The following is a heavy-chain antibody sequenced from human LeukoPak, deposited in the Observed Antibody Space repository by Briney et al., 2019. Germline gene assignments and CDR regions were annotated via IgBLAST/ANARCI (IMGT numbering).Heavy chain of an antibody. CDR3: ARDLSSHLDY. CDR1: GGSISSGDYY. Sequence: SQTLSLTCTVSGGSISSGDYYWSWIRQPPGKGLEWIGYIYYSGSTYYNPSLKSRVTISVDTYKNQFSLKLSSVTAADTAVYYRARDLSSHLDYWGQGTLVTVSS. J-gene: IGHJ4*02. CDR2: IYYSGST. V-gene: IGHV4-30-4*01. D-gene: IGHD6-13*01.